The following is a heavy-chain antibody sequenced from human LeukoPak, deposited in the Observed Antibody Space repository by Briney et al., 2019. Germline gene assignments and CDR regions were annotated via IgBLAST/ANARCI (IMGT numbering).Heavy chain of an antibody. V-gene: IGHV1-8*03. CDR1: GYTFTSYD. J-gene: IGHJ3*01. CDR2: MNPNSGNT. D-gene: IGHD6-19*01. Sequence: SVKVSCKASGYTFTSYDINWVRQATGQGLEWMGWMNPNSGNTGYAQKFQGRVTITRNTSISTAYMELSSLRSEDTAVYYCAKIEYSSGWYGAFDFWDQGTTVTVSS. CDR3: AKIEYSSGWYGAFDF.